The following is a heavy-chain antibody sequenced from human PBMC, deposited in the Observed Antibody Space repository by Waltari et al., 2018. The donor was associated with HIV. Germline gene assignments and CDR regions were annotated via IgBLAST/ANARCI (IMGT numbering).Heavy chain of an antibody. D-gene: IGHD3-22*01. CDR3: ARDLIVLQSTPGWFDP. CDR2: ISSSSSYI. J-gene: IGHJ5*02. CDR1: GFTFSSYS. V-gene: IGHV3-21*01. Sequence: EVQLVESGGGLVKPGGSLRLSCAASGFTFSSYSMNWVRQAPGKGLEWVSSISSSSSYIYYADSVKGRFTISRDNAKNSLYLQMNSLRAEDTAVYYCARDLIVLQSTPGWFDPWGQGTLVTVSS.